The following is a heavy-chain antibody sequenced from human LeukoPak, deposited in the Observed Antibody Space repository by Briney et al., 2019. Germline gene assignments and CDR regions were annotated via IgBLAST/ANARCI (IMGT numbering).Heavy chain of an antibody. D-gene: IGHD2-15*01. J-gene: IGHJ3*02. CDR2: INPKTGVT. CDR3: ARDLGGPNRKDAFDI. CDR1: GYTFTGYY. Sequence: ASVKVSCKASGYTFTGYYIHWVRQAPGHGLEWMGWINPKTGVTRSAHQFQGRVTMTRDTSISTAYMRLSTLKSDDTAVYYCARDLGGPNRKDAFDIWGQGTMVTVSS. V-gene: IGHV1-2*07.